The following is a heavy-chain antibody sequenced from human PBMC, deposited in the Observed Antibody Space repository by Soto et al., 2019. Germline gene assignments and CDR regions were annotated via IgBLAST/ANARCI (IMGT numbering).Heavy chain of an antibody. Sequence: NPSETLSLTCTVSGGSISSGGYYWSWIRQHPGKGLEWIGYIYYSGSTYYNPSLKSRVTISVDTSKNQFSLNLSSVTAADTAVYYCARAGSTGNWFDPWGQGTLVTVSS. V-gene: IGHV4-31*03. J-gene: IGHJ5*02. CDR3: ARAGSTGNWFDP. D-gene: IGHD2-8*02. CDR1: GGSISSGGYY. CDR2: IYYSGST.